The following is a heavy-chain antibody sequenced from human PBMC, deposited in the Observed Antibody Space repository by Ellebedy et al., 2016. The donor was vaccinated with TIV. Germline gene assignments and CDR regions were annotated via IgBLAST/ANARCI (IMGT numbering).Heavy chain of an antibody. CDR1: GGTDRSYA. V-gene: IGHV1-69*13. J-gene: IGHJ4*02. D-gene: IGHD4/OR15-4a*01. Sequence: AASVTVSCKASGGTDRSYAFSWVRQAPGQGLDWMGGIMPIFGPNYAQKFQGRVTITADESTSTAYMELSSLTSEDTAVYFCARDYGAKSYFESWGQGTLVTVSS. CDR2: IMPIFGP. CDR3: ARDYGAKSYFES.